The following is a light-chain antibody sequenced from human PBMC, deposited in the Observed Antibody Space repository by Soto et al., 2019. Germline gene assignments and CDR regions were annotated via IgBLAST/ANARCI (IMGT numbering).Light chain of an antibody. J-gene: IGLJ3*02. V-gene: IGLV2-14*01. CDR3: SSYTTFSTLV. Sequence: QSALTQPVSVSGSPGQSITFPCTGTSSDIGAYDSVSWYQQYPGKAPKLIIYDVANRPSGVSDRLSGSKSGNTASLTISGLQAEDEADYYCSSYTTFSTLVLGGGTKLTVL. CDR2: DVA. CDR1: SSDIGAYDS.